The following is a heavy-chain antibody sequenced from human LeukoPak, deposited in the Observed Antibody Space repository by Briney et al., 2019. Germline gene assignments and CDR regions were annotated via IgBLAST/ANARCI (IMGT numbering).Heavy chain of an antibody. D-gene: IGHD3-10*01. CDR2: IIPIFGTA. J-gene: IGHJ4*02. V-gene: IGHV1-69*06. CDR1: GGTFSSYA. Sequence: SVKVSCKASGGTFSSYAISWVRQAPGQGLEWMGGIIPIFGTANYAQKFQGRVTITAGKSTSTAYMELSSLRSEDTAVYYCAREVGGSGSYYISWGQGTLVTVSS. CDR3: AREVGGSGSYYIS.